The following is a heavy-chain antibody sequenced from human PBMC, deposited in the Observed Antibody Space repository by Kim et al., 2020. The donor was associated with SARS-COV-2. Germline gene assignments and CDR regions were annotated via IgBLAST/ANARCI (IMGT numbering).Heavy chain of an antibody. V-gene: IGHV3-11*06. Sequence: VQRRFTISRDNAKNSLYLQMNSLRAGDTSVYYCARANVLGRIYYYYGMDVWGQGTTVTVSS. J-gene: IGHJ6*02. D-gene: IGHD3-3*02. CDR3: ARANVLGRIYYYYGMDV.